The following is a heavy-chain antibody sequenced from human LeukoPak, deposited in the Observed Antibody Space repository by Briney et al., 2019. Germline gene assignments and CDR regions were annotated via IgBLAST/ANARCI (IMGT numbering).Heavy chain of an antibody. CDR2: IYYSGST. CDR1: GGSISSGDYY. V-gene: IGHV4-30-4*01. J-gene: IGHJ5*02. CDR3: ARVRGRGFLEWLSRGDNWFDP. D-gene: IGHD3-3*01. Sequence: PSETLSLTCTVSGGSISSGDYYWSWIRQPPGKGLEWIGYIYYSGSTYYNPSLKSRVTISVDTSKNQFSLKLSSVAAADTAVYYCARVRGRGFLEWLSRGDNWFDPWGQGTLVTVSS.